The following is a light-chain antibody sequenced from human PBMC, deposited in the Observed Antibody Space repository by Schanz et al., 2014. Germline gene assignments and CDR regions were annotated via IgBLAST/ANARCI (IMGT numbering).Light chain of an antibody. CDR2: SNN. Sequence: QSVLTQSPSASGTPGQRVTISCSGSSSNIGRNYVNWYQQVPGTTPKLLIYSNNQRPSGVPDRFSGSKSGTSASLAISGLRSEDEGDYYCAAWDDSLNGHWVFGGGTKLTVL. CDR3: AAWDDSLNGHWV. CDR1: SSNIGRNY. J-gene: IGLJ3*02. V-gene: IGLV1-47*02.